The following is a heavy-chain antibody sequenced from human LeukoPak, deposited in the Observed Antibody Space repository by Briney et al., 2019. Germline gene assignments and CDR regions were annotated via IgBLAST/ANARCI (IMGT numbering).Heavy chain of an antibody. CDR3: ARHDSSGPYNAFDI. D-gene: IGHD3-22*01. Sequence: SETLSLTCAVSGGSISSSNWWSWVRQPPGKGLEWIGEIYHSGSTNYNPSLKSRVTISVDTSKNQFSLKLISVTAADTAVYYCARHDSSGPYNAFDIWGQGTMVTVSS. J-gene: IGHJ3*02. V-gene: IGHV4-4*02. CDR2: IYHSGST. CDR1: GGSISSSNW.